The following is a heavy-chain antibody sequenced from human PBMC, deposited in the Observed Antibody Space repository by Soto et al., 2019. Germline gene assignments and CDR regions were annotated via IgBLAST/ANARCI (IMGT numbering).Heavy chain of an antibody. D-gene: IGHD3-3*01. V-gene: IGHV4-39*01. Sequence: QLQLQESGPGLVKPSETLSLTCTVSGGSISSSSYYWGWILQPPGKGLVWIGSIYYSGSTYYNPSLKSRVTISVDTSKNQFSLKLSSVTAADTAVYYCARKGNRYDFWSGYRPGYFDYWGQGTLVTVSS. CDR2: IYYSGST. CDR1: GGSISSSSYY. J-gene: IGHJ4*02. CDR3: ARKGNRYDFWSGYRPGYFDY.